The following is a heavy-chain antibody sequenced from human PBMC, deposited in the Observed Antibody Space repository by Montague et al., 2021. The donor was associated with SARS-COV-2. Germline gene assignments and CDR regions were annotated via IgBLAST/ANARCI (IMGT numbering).Heavy chain of an antibody. CDR1: GFTFSSYA. CDR3: ARVWAPNFYYYGMDV. CDR2: ISYDGSNK. Sequence: SLRLSCAASGFTFSSYAMHWVRQAPGKGLEWVAVISYDGSNKYYADSVKGRFTISGDNSKNTLYLQMNSLRAEDTAVYYCARVWAPNFYYYGMDVWGQGTTVTVSS. D-gene: IGHD3-10*01. J-gene: IGHJ6*02. V-gene: IGHV3-30*04.